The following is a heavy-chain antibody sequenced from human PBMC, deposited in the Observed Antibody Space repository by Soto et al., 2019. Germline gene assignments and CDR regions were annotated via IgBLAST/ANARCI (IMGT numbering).Heavy chain of an antibody. CDR3: ARDAIYDGSGYYGSYFDY. V-gene: IGHV3-30-3*01. Sequence: QVQLVESGGGVVQPGRSLRLSCAASAFTFRSYAMHWVRQAPGKGLEWVEVISYDGTYKYYADSVKGRFTISRDNSKNTLYLQMSSLRPEDTAVYYCARDAIYDGSGYYGSYFDYWGQGSLVTVSS. J-gene: IGHJ4*02. CDR1: AFTFRSYA. CDR2: ISYDGTYK. D-gene: IGHD3-22*01.